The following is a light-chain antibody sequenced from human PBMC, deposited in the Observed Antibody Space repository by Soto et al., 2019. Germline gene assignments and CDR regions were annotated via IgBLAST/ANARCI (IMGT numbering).Light chain of an antibody. V-gene: IGKV1-39*01. CDR3: QQSYSSPS. Sequence: DIQMTQSPSTLSGSVGDRVTITCRASQTISSYLNWYQQKPGKAPHLLIYAASSLRSGVPSKFSGSGSGTDFTLTISSLQPEDSATYYCQQSYSSPSFGQGTRLEIK. CDR2: AAS. CDR1: QTISSY. J-gene: IGKJ5*01.